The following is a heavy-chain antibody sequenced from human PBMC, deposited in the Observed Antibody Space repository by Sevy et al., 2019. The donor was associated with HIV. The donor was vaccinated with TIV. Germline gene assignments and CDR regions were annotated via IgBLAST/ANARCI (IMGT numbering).Heavy chain of an antibody. CDR3: AQDMVDCSGGTYNSGAVSPFES. Sequence: GGYLRLSCAASGFIFNNYDMYWIRQAPGKGLEWVATVSYDGADKEYADIVKGRFTISRDSSRSMLYLQMSSLRPEDTGVYFCAQDMVDCSGGTYNSGAVSPFESWGQGTVVTVSS. CDR1: GFIFNNYD. CDR2: VSYDGADK. D-gene: IGHD2-15*01. J-gene: IGHJ4*02. V-gene: IGHV3-30*18.